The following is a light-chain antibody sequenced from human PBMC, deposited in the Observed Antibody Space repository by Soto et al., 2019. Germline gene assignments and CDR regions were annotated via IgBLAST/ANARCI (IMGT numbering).Light chain of an antibody. V-gene: IGKV3-15*01. Sequence: EIVMTQSPGTLSVSPGERATLSCRASQSVSRNLAWYQQKPGQAPRLLIYDASTRATGIPARFSGSGSETEFTLTISSLQPEDSAVYYCQHYIMWLFTFGQGTKLEIK. CDR2: DAS. CDR3: QHYIMWLFT. CDR1: QSVSRN. J-gene: IGKJ2*01.